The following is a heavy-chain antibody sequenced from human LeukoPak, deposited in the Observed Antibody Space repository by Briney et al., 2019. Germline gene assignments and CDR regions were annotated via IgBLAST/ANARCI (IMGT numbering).Heavy chain of an antibody. V-gene: IGHV3-7*01. D-gene: IGHD5-24*01. CDR1: GFTFTTYW. CDR3: ARGDGYHRL. Sequence: GSLRLSCAASGFTFTTYWMTWVRQAPGKGLEWVAKVKQDGSEKYYVDSVKGRFTISRGNAKNSLSLQMNSLRVEDTAVYFCARGDGYHRLWGQGTLVTVSS. J-gene: IGHJ4*02. CDR2: VKQDGSEK.